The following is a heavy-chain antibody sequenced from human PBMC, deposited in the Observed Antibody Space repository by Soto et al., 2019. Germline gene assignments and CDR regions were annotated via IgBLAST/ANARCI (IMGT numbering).Heavy chain of an antibody. CDR2: IKSKTDGGTT. V-gene: IGHV3-15*07. J-gene: IGHJ6*02. D-gene: IGHD2-15*01. CDR1: GFPFSNAW. Sequence: GGSLRLSCAASGFPFSNAWMNWVRQAPGKGLEWVGRIKSKTDGGTTDYAAPVKGRFTISRDDSKNTLYLQMNSLKTEDTAVYYCQAAGRYYYYGMDVWGQGTTVTVSS. CDR3: QAAGRYYYYGMDV.